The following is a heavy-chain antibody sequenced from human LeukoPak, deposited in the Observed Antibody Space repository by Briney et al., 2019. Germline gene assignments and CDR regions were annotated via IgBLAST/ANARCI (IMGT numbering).Heavy chain of an antibody. J-gene: IGHJ4*02. D-gene: IGHD6-19*01. V-gene: IGHV1-8*01. CDR2: MNPNSGNT. CDR1: GYTFTSYD. Sequence: VASVKVSCKASGYTFTSYDINWVRQATRQGPKWMGWMNPNSGNTGYAQKFQGRVTMTRKTSISTAYMELSSLRSEDTAVYYCARGRKYSSGWYNFNGFDYWGQGTRVTVSS. CDR3: ARGRKYSSGWYNFNGFDY.